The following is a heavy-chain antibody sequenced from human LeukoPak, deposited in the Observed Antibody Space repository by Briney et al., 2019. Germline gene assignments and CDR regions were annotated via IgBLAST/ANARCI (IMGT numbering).Heavy chain of an antibody. D-gene: IGHD2-2*01. CDR2: IYYSGST. V-gene: IGHV4-59*08. CDR1: GGSISGYY. CDR3: ARLGSTFDI. Sequence: SETLSLTCTVSGGSISGYYWSWIRQPPGKGLEWIGFIYYSGSTNYNPSLKSRVTISVDTSKNQFSLKLSSVSAADTAVYYCARLGSTFDIWGQGTMVTVSS. J-gene: IGHJ3*02.